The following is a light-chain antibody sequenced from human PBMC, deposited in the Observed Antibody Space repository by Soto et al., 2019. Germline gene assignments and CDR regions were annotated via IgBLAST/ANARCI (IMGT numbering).Light chain of an antibody. CDR2: GAS. Sequence: LTQLPGTLSFSPGETATLSCRASHGITTNYLAWYQHKIGRPPRLLIAGASSRAAGVPDRFSGSGSGTDFTLTINSLHPEDFATYFCQQSSSAPYTFGQGTRLEIK. J-gene: IGKJ2*01. CDR1: HGITTNY. CDR3: QQSSSAPYT. V-gene: IGKV3-20*01.